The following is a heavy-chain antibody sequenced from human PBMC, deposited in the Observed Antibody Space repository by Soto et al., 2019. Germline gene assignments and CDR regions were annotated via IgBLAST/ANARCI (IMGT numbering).Heavy chain of an antibody. Sequence: SETLSLTCTVSGGSISSYYWSWIRQPPGKGLEWIGYIYYSGSTNYNPSLKSRVTISVDTSKNQFSLKLSSVTAADTAVYYGAREYYYDSSGFQHWGQGTLVTVSS. CDR3: AREYYYDSSGFQH. V-gene: IGHV4-59*01. CDR2: IYYSGST. D-gene: IGHD3-22*01. CDR1: GGSISSYY. J-gene: IGHJ1*01.